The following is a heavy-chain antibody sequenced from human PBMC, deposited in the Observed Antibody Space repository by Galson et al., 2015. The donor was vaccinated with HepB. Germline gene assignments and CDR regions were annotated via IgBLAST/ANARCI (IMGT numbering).Heavy chain of an antibody. V-gene: IGHV1-46*01. CDR1: GYTFTTYY. CDR3: VRDANWGPQDYFDY. CDR2: INPGGGNT. D-gene: IGHD7-27*01. J-gene: IGHJ4*02. Sequence: SVKVSCKASGYTFTTYYIHWVRQAPGQGLEWMGIINPGGGNTNYAQKFKGRVTMTRDTSTSTVYMELSSLRSEDTAVYYCVRDANWGPQDYFDYWGQGTLVTVSS.